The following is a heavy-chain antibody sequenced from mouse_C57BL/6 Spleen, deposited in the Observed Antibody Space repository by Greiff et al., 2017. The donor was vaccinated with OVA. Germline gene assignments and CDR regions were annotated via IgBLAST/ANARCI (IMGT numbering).Heavy chain of an antibody. D-gene: IGHD1-1*01. Sequence: EVKLMESGGGLVQPGGSMKLSCVASGFTFSNYWMNWVRQSPETGLEWVAQIRLKSDNYATNYAESVKGRFNISKDYSKSSVYLQINNLRAEDIGIYYCTGIYYYGSSSPDVWGTGTTVTVSS. CDR3: TGIYYYGSSSPDV. V-gene: IGHV6-3*01. CDR2: IRLKSDNYAT. CDR1: GFTFSNYW. J-gene: IGHJ1*03.